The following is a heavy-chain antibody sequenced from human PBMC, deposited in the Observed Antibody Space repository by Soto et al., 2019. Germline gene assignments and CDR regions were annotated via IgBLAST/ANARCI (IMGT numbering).Heavy chain of an antibody. CDR2: ISYDGSNK. CDR3: ARDLLKISSSWYFSS. J-gene: IGHJ4*02. V-gene: IGHV3-30-3*01. CDR1: GFTFSSYA. D-gene: IGHD6-13*01. Sequence: PGGSLRLSCAASGFTFSSYAMHWVRQAPGKGLKWVAVISYDGSNKYYADSVKGRFTISRDNSKNTLYLQMNSLRAEDTAVYYCARDLLKISSSWYFSSWGQGTLVTVSS.